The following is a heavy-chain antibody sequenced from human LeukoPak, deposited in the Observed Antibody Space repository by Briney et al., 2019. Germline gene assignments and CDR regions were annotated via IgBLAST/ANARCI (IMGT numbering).Heavy chain of an antibody. CDR3: ARVSMVVTLNWFDP. CDR1: RYTFTSYG. CDR2: ISAYNGNT. J-gene: IGHJ5*02. V-gene: IGHV1-18*01. D-gene: IGHD4-23*01. Sequence: GASVKVSCKASRYTFTSYGISWVRQAPGQGLEWMGWISAYNGNTNYAQKLQGRVTMTTDTSTSTAYMELRSLRSDDTAVYYCARVSMVVTLNWFDPWGQGTLVTVSS.